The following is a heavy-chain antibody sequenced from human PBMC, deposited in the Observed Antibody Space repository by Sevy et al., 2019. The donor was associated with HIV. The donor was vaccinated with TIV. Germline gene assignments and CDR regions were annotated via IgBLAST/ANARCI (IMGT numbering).Heavy chain of an antibody. Sequence: GGSLRLSCIGSGFSFSYYGIHWVRQSPGKGLDWVALISHDVINEYYADSVKGRFTISRDNSKNTVYLEMNSLRNEDTAIYFCANAYSGSYSHSYLYALDVWGQGTTVTVSS. CDR1: GFSFSYYG. J-gene: IGHJ6*02. CDR3: ANAYSGSYSHSYLYALDV. V-gene: IGHV3-30*18. D-gene: IGHD1-26*01. CDR2: ISHDVINE.